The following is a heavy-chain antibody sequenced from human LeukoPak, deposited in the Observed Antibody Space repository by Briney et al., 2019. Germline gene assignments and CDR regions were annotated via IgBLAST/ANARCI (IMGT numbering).Heavy chain of an antibody. CDR2: ISYDGSNK. V-gene: IGHV3-30*18. CDR1: GFTFSGYG. CDR3: AKDRSTYYYDSSGFYPDAFDI. Sequence: GGSLRLSCATSGFTFSGYGIHWVRQAPGKGLEWVAVISYDGSNKYYADSVKGRFTISRDNSKNTLYLQMNSLRVEDTAVYYCAKDRSTYYYDSSGFYPDAFDIWGQGTMVTVSS. D-gene: IGHD3-22*01. J-gene: IGHJ3*02.